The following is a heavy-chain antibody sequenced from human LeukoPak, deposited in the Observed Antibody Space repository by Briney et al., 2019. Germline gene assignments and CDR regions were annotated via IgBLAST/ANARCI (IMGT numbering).Heavy chain of an antibody. J-gene: IGHJ4*02. V-gene: IGHV3-20*04. D-gene: IGHD6-19*01. CDR3: ARGAFYSSGWYENY. CDR2: INWNAGTT. CDR1: GFTFDDYG. Sequence: GGSLRLSCAASGFTFDDYGMSWVRQAPGKGLKWVSDINWNAGTTNYADSVKGRFTISRDNAKNSLYLQMNSLRAEDTALYYCARGAFYSSGWYENYWGQGALVTVSS.